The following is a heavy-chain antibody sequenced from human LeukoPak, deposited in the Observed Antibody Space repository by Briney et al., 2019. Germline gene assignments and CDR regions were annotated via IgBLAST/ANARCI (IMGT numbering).Heavy chain of an antibody. CDR3: ERVPRDIVATIGGYHLCGGDCYEKVDDAFDI. V-gene: IGHV3-11*01. Sequence: GGSLRLSCAASGFTFSDYYMSWIRQAPGKGLEWVSYISSSGSTIYYADSVKGRFTISRDNAKNSLYLQMNSLRAEDTAVYYCERVPRDIVATIGGYHLCGGDCYEKVDDAFDIWGQGTMVTVSS. D-gene: IGHD5-12*01. CDR2: ISSSGSTI. CDR1: GFTFSDYY. J-gene: IGHJ3*02.